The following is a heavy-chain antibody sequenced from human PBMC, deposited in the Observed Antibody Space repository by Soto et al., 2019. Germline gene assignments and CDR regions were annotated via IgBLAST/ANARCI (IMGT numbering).Heavy chain of an antibody. J-gene: IGHJ6*02. CDR3: TPDPPFSIYYYYGMDV. CDR1: GFTFSNAW. CDR2: IKSKTDGETT. V-gene: IGHV3-15*01. Sequence: GGALRLSCAASGFTFSNAWMSWVRQAPGKGLGWVGRIKSKTDGETTDYAAPAKGRFTISRDDSKNTLYLQMTSLKTADTAVYYFTPDPPFSIYYYYGMDVWGQGTTVTVSS. D-gene: IGHD3-3*01.